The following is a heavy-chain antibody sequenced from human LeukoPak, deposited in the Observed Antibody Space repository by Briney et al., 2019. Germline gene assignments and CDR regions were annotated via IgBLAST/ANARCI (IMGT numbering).Heavy chain of an antibody. CDR2: ISGSGGST. CDR1: GFTFSSYA. Sequence: QPGGSLRFSCAASGFTFSSYAMSWVRQAPGKGLEWVSAISGSGGSTYYADSVKGRFTISRDNSKNTLYLQMNSLRAEDTAVYYCAKISEVSTYYDFWSGDEWFDYWGQGTLVTVSS. CDR3: AKISEVSTYYDFWSGDEWFDY. V-gene: IGHV3-23*01. D-gene: IGHD3-3*01. J-gene: IGHJ4*02.